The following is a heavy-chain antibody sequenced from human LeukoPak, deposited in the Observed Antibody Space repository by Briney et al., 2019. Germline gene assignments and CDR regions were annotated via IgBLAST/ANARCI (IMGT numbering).Heavy chain of an antibody. V-gene: IGHV3-74*01. CDR1: GFTFRSYW. J-gene: IGHJ5*02. CDR3: ARGQTVAPATWFDP. CDR2: IKSDESRT. D-gene: IGHD4-23*01. Sequence: PGGSLRLSCAASGFTFRSYWMHWVRQAPGKGLVWVSRIKSDESRTDYADSVKGRFTISRDNAKNTLYLQMSSLRAEDTAVYYCARGQTVAPATWFDPWGQGTLVTVSS.